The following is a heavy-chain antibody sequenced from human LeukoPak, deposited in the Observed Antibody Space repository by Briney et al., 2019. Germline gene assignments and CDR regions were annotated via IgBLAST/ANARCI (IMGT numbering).Heavy chain of an antibody. V-gene: IGHV3-48*03. D-gene: IGHD3-3*01. J-gene: IGHJ6*02. CDR1: GFTFSSYE. CDR2: ISSSGSTI. CDR3: ARASISDDFWSGYYGGMDV. Sequence: GSLRLSCAASGFTFSSYEMNWVRQAPGKGLEWVSYISSSGSTIYYADSVKGRFTISRDNAKNSLYLQMNSLRAEDTAVYCCARASISDDFWSGYYGGMDVWGQGTTVTVSS.